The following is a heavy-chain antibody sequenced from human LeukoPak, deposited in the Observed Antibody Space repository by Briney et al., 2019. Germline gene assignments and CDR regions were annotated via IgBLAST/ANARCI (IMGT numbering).Heavy chain of an antibody. V-gene: IGHV3-23*01. CDR1: GFTFSTYA. D-gene: IGHD3-10*01. Sequence: GGSLRLSCAASGFTFSTYAMNWVRQAPGKGLEWVSAISGSGDHTYYAESVKGRFTISRDNSKNTLDLRMNSLRGEDTALYYCANYGSGTSGAFENWGQGTMVTVSS. CDR3: ANYGSGTSGAFEN. J-gene: IGHJ3*02. CDR2: ISGSGDHT.